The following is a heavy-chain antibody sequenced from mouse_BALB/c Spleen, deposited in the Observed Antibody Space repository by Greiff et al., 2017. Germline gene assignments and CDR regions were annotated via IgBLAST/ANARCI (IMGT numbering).Heavy chain of an antibody. CDR1: GFTFSSYA. V-gene: IGHV5-9-3*01. CDR3: ARLGHAMDY. D-gene: IGHD4-1*01. Sequence: DVHLVESGGGLVKPGGSLKLSCAASGFTFSSYAMSWVRQTPEKRLEWVATISSGGSYTYYPDSVKGRFTISRDNAKNTLYLQMSSLRSEDTAMYYCARLGHAMDYWGQGTSVTVSS. CDR2: ISSGGSYT. J-gene: IGHJ4*01.